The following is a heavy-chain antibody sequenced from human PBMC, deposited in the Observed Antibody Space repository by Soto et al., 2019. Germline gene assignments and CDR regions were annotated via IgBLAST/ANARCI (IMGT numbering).Heavy chain of an antibody. CDR3: ARWGKFDGDYDY. J-gene: IGHJ4*02. Sequence: QLRLQESGPGLVKPSETLSLTCTVSGGSISSSSYYWGWIRQPPGKGLEWIGSIYYSGSTYYNPSLKSRVTISVDTSKNQFSLKLSSVTAADTAVYYCARWGKFDGDYDYWGQGTLVTVSS. D-gene: IGHD3-16*01. CDR1: GGSISSSSYY. CDR2: IYYSGST. V-gene: IGHV4-39*01.